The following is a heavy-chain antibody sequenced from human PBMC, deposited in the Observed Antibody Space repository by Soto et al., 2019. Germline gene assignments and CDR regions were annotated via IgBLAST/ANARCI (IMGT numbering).Heavy chain of an antibody. D-gene: IGHD3-3*01. Sequence: GASVKVSCKASGYTFTSYGISWVRQAPGQRLEWMGWISAYNGNTNYAQKLQGRVTMTTDTSTSTAYMELRSLRSDDTAVYYCARDRTCWYDFWSGRESWFDPWGQGTLVTVSS. V-gene: IGHV1-18*01. CDR3: ARDRTCWYDFWSGRESWFDP. CDR1: GYTFTSYG. CDR2: ISAYNGNT. J-gene: IGHJ5*02.